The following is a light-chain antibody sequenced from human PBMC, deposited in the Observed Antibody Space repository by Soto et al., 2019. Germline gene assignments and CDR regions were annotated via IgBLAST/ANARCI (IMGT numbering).Light chain of an antibody. CDR2: GAS. Sequence: EIVMTQSPATLSVSPGERATLSCRASQSVNTNLAWYQQKPGQPPRLLIYGASTRAAGIPARFSGSGSGTQFTLNISSLQSEDFAVYYCQQHNNWPQTFGQGTKVEIK. CDR1: QSVNTN. V-gene: IGKV3-15*01. CDR3: QQHNNWPQT. J-gene: IGKJ1*01.